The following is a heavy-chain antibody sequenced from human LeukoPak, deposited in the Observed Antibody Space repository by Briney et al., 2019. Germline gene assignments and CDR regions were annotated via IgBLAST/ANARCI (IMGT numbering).Heavy chain of an antibody. J-gene: IGHJ2*01. CDR1: GFTFSSYG. V-gene: IGHV3-33*08. Sequence: GGSLRLSCAASGFTFSSYGMNWVRQAPGKGLEWVAVIWFDGSDKYYADSVKGRFTISRDNAKNTLYLQMNSLRAEDTAVYYCARQPVTGPDWCFDLWGRGTLVTVSS. D-gene: IGHD4-11*01. CDR3: ARQPVTGPDWCFDL. CDR2: IWFDGSDK.